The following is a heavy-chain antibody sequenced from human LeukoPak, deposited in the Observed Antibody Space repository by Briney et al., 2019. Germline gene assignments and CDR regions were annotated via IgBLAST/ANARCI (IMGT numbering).Heavy chain of an antibody. CDR1: GFTFDDYG. D-gene: IGHD4-17*01. Sequence: GGSLRLSCAASGFTFDDYGVSWVRQAPGKGLEWVSGINWNGGSTGYADSVKGRFTISRDNAKNSLYLQMNSLRAEDTALYYCARSGTDDYGDYVNYWGQGTLVTVSS. J-gene: IGHJ4*02. CDR2: INWNGGST. V-gene: IGHV3-20*04. CDR3: ARSGTDDYGDYVNY.